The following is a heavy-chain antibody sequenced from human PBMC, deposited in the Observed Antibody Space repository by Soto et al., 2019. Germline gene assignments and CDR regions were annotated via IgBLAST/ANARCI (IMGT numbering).Heavy chain of an antibody. J-gene: IGHJ4*02. CDR2: IYPGDSET. CDR1: GYNFTTFW. V-gene: IGHV5-51*01. CDR3: ARLGFPGAIYFDS. Sequence: LGESLKISCKGSGYNFTTFWIGWVRQMPGKGLEWMGIIYPGDSETKYSPDFEGQVTISADRSTNTAYLQWRSLRASDTAMYYCARLGFPGAIYFDSWGLGTLVTV.